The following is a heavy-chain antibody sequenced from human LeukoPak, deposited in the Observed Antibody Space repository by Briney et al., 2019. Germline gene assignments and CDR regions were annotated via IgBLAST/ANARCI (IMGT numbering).Heavy chain of an antibody. D-gene: IGHD1-26*01. CDR3: ARGARRSYSY. Sequence: SETLSLTCTVSGGSISSYYWSWIRQPPGKGLEWIGYIYYSGSTNYNPSLKSRVTISVDTSKNQFSLKLSSVTAADTAVYYCARGARRSYSYWGQGTLVTVSS. J-gene: IGHJ4*02. CDR1: GGSISSYY. V-gene: IGHV4-59*08. CDR2: IYYSGST.